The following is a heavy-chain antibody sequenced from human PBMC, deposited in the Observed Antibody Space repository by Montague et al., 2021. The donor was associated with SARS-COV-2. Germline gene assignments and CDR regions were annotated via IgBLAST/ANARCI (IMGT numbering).Heavy chain of an antibody. V-gene: IGHV1-18*01. CDR3: ARDRSTMIRGVMAY. Sequence: SVKVSFKASGYTLDSYGISWVRQAPGQGLEWMGWISGYNGDTHFAQKFQGRVTMTTDTSTSTAYMELRSLRSDDTAVYFCARDRSTMIRGVMAYWGQGTRVTVSS. D-gene: IGHD3-10*01. J-gene: IGHJ4*02. CDR2: ISGYNGDT. CDR1: GYTLDSYG.